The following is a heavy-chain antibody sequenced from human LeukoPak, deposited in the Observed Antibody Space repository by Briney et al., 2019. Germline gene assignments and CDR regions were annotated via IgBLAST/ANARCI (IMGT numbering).Heavy chain of an antibody. D-gene: IGHD6-13*01. Sequence: GGSLRLSCAASGFTFSSYAMHWVRQAPGKGLEWVAVISYDGSNKYYADSVKGRFTISRDNSKNTLYLQMDSLRAEDTAVYYCARDAGGYHEFDYWGRGTLVTVSS. J-gene: IGHJ4*02. CDR2: ISYDGSNK. CDR3: ARDAGGYHEFDY. V-gene: IGHV3-30-3*01. CDR1: GFTFSSYA.